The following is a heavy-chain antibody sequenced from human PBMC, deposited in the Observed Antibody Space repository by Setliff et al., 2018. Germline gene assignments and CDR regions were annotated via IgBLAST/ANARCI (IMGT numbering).Heavy chain of an antibody. D-gene: IGHD1-7*01. Sequence: PGGSLRLSCAASGFTLNTYGISWVRQAPGKGLEWVSTIYSGDRNTFYTDPVKSRFTIFRDGPKNTLYLQMTSLRAEDTAVYYCAKPQVELRWGFESWGQGTPVTVSS. CDR1: GFTLNTYG. CDR3: AKPQVELRWGFES. J-gene: IGHJ4*02. V-gene: IGHV3-NL1*01. CDR2: IYSGDRNT.